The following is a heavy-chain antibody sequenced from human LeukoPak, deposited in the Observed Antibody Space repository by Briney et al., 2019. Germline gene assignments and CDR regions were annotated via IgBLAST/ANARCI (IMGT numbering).Heavy chain of an antibody. CDR1: GFTFSSYA. Sequence: GGSLRLSCAASGFTFSSYAMSWVRQAPGKGLEWVSAISGSGGSTYYADSVKGRFTISRDNSKNTLYLQMNSLRAEDTAVYYCAKEGDYYDSSGYYSGCFDYWGQGTLVTVSS. D-gene: IGHD3-22*01. J-gene: IGHJ4*02. CDR2: ISGSGGST. CDR3: AKEGDYYDSSGYYSGCFDY. V-gene: IGHV3-23*01.